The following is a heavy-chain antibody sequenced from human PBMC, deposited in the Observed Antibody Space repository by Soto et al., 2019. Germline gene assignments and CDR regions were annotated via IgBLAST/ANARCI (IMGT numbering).Heavy chain of an antibody. CDR3: ARPPLPGYSIHFNS. CDR1: GYIFIDYW. V-gene: IGHV5-51*01. CDR2: VYPRDSDT. J-gene: IGHJ4*02. Sequence: QSLKISCKASGYIFIDYWIGWVRQMPGKGLEWMGIVYPRDSDTRYSPSFQGQVTISADRSTGTAFLQWRSLKASDTALYYCARPPLPGYSIHFNSWGQGTLVTVSS. D-gene: IGHD2-15*01.